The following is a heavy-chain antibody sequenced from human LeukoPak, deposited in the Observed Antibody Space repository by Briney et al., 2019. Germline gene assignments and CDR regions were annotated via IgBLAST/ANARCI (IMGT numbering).Heavy chain of an antibody. Sequence: SETLSLTCTVSGGSISSSSYYWGWIRQPPGKGLEWIGSIYYSGSTYYNPSLKSRVTISVDTSKNQFSLKLSSATAADTAVYYCAGLIVGATIWFDYWGQGTLVTVSS. D-gene: IGHD1-26*01. CDR3: AGLIVGATIWFDY. CDR1: GGSISSSSYY. J-gene: IGHJ4*02. V-gene: IGHV4-39*01. CDR2: IYYSGST.